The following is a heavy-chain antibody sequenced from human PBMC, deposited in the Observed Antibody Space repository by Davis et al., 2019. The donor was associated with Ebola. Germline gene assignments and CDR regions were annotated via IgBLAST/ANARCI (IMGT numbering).Heavy chain of an antibody. CDR3: TSLDVGRGS. Sequence: ASVKVSCKAPEDIFTSDYIHWVRQAPGQGLEWMGIYNPSGDTKSYAQKFQGRVTMTRDMSTSTVYMELSSLRYEDTALYYCTSLDVGRGSRGQGTLVTVSS. V-gene: IGHV1-46*01. D-gene: IGHD3-10*01. CDR1: EDIFTSDY. CDR2: YNPSGDTK. J-gene: IGHJ4*02.